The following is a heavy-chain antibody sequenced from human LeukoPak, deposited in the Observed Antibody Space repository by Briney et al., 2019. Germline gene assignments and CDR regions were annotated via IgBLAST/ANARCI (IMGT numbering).Heavy chain of an antibody. CDR1: GYTFTGYG. D-gene: IGHD2-2*02. V-gene: IGHV1-18*01. CDR3: ARDRSSYCSSTSCYMGIDY. J-gene: IGHJ4*02. Sequence: ASVKVSCKASGYTFTGYGISWVRQAPGQGLEWMGWISAYNGNTNYAQKLQGRVTMTTDTSTSTAYMELRSLRSDDTAVYYCARDRSSYCSSTSCYMGIDYWGQGTLVTVSS. CDR2: ISAYNGNT.